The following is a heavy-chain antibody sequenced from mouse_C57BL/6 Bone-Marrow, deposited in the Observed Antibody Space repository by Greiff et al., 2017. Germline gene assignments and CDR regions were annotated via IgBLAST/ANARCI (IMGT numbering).Heavy chain of an antibody. CDR3: ASYYYGSSRYWYFDV. CDR1: GYTFTSYG. V-gene: IGHV1-58*01. CDR2: IYIGNGYT. D-gene: IGHD1-1*01. J-gene: IGHJ1*03. Sequence: DVQLQESGAELVRPGSSVKMSCKTSGYTFTSYGINWVKQRPGQGLEWIGYIYIGNGYTEYNEKFKGKATLTSDTSSSTAYMQLSSLTSEDSEIYSCASYYYGSSRYWYFDVWGTGTTVTVSS.